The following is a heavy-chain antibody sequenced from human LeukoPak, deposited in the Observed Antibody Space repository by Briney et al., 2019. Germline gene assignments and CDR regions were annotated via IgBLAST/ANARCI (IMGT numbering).Heavy chain of an antibody. V-gene: IGHV3-74*01. J-gene: IGHJ4*02. Sequence: GGSLRLSCAASGFIFTKYWVHWVRQAPGKGLVWVSHVNSDGSATSYADSVKGRFTISRDNAKNTVYLHMNSLRVEDTAVYYCTSFYETNWGQGTLVTVSS. CDR3: TSFYETN. D-gene: IGHD2/OR15-2a*01. CDR1: GFIFTKYW. CDR2: VNSDGSAT.